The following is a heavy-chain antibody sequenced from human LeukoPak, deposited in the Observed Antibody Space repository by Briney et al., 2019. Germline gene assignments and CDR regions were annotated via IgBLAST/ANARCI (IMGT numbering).Heavy chain of an antibody. CDR1: GFTFSSYW. D-gene: IGHD1-26*01. J-gene: IGHJ3*02. Sequence: GGSLRLSCAASGFTFSSYWVSWVRQAPGKGLEWVANINQDGSEKYYVDSVKGRFTISRDNAKNSLYLQMNSLRAEDTAVYYCARDRERYDAFDIWGQGTMVTVSS. V-gene: IGHV3-7*01. CDR3: ARDRERYDAFDI. CDR2: INQDGSEK.